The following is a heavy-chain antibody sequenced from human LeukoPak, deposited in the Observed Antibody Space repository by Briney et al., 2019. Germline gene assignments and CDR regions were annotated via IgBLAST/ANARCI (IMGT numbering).Heavy chain of an antibody. CDR3: ARDGLAAARYYYDSSGYFDY. V-gene: IGHV1-69*01. CDR1: GDTFSRYA. Sequence: GPSVKVSCKASGDTFSRYAITWVRQAPGPGLEWMGGIIPIFDTSNYARKFQGSVTFTSDDSTSTAYMELSSLRSEATAVYYCARDGLAAARYYYDSSGYFDYWGQGTLVTVSS. J-gene: IGHJ4*02. CDR2: IIPIFDTS. D-gene: IGHD3-22*01.